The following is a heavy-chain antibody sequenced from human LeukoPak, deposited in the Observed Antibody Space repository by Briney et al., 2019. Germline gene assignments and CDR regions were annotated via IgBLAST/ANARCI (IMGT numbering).Heavy chain of an antibody. CDR3: ARDLSTHFANFLDY. CDR2: ISSSSSTI. Sequence: GGSLRLSCAASGFTFSSYSMNWVRQAPGKGLEWVSYISSSSSTIYYANSVKGRFTVSRDNAKNSLYLQMNSLRAEDTAVYYCARDLSTHFANFLDYWGQGTLVTVSS. J-gene: IGHJ4*02. V-gene: IGHV3-48*04. CDR1: GFTFSSYS. D-gene: IGHD2/OR15-2a*01.